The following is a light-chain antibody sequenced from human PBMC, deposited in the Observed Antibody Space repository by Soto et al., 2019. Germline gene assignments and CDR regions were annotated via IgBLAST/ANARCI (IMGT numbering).Light chain of an antibody. CDR3: QQYNNLPPLYT. CDR1: QSVSSN. J-gene: IGKJ2*01. Sequence: EIVMTQSPATLSVSPGERATLSCRASQSVSSNLAWYQQKPGQAPRLLIYGASTRATGIPARFSGSGSGTEFTHTISRLQSEDFAVYYCQQYNNLPPLYTFGQGPKLEIK. V-gene: IGKV3-15*01. CDR2: GAS.